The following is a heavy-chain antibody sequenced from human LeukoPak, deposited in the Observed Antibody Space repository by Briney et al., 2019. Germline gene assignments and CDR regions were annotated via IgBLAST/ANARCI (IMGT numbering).Heavy chain of an antibody. Sequence: KPSETLSLTCTVSGGSISSNYWSWIRQPPGKGLEWIGYIYNSGHTNYNPSLKSRVTISEDTSKNQLSLKLSSVTAADTAVYYCARAAVTTSRYFQHWGQGTLVTVSS. J-gene: IGHJ1*01. D-gene: IGHD4-17*01. CDR1: GGSISSNY. V-gene: IGHV4-59*01. CDR2: IYNSGHT. CDR3: ARAAVTTSRYFQH.